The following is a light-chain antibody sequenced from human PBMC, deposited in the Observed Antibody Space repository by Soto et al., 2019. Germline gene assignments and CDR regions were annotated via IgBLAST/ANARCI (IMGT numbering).Light chain of an antibody. CDR3: QQYHNWPPIT. Sequence: EIVLTQSPATLSLSPGERATLSCRAAQSISSYLALYQQKPGQAPRLLIYGASTRATGIPARFSGSGSGTEFTLTISNLQSEDFAVYFCQQYHNWPPITFGQGTRLEIK. J-gene: IGKJ5*01. CDR1: QSISSY. V-gene: IGKV3D-15*01. CDR2: GAS.